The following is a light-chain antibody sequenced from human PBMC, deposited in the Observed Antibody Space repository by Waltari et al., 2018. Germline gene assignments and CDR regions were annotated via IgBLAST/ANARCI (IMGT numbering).Light chain of an antibody. CDR1: SSNVGTNV. V-gene: IGLV1-44*01. Sequence: QSVLSQPPSASGTPGQRVTISCSGRSSNVGTNVVNWYQQVPGKAPKLLIYRNELGPSGGPDRFSCSKSGSSASLAISGLQAEDEADYYCAAWDDSLNGWWVFGGGTKVTVL. CDR2: RNE. CDR3: AAWDDSLNGWWV. J-gene: IGLJ3*02.